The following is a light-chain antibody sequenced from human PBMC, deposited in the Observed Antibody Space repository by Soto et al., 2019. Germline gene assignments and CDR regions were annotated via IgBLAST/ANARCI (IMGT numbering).Light chain of an antibody. CDR1: QSVSSSY. V-gene: IGKV3-20*01. CDR2: GAS. CDR3: QQYGSSLM. J-gene: IGKJ1*01. Sequence: EIGLTQSPGTLSLSPGERATRSCRASQSVSSSYLAWYQQKPGQAPRLLIYGASSRATGIPDRFSGSGSGTDFTLTISRLEPEDFAVYYCQQYGSSLMFGQGTKVDIK.